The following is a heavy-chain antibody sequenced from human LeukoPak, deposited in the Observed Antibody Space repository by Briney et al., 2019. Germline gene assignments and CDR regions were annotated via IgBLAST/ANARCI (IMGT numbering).Heavy chain of an antibody. CDR2: IVVGSGNT. Sequence: SVKVSCKASGFTFTSSAMHWVRQARGQRLEWIGWIVVGSGNTNYAQKFQERVTITRDMSTSTAYMELSSLRSEDTAVYYCAAVDSGSFQHWGQGTLVTVSS. V-gene: IGHV1-58*02. CDR1: GFTFTSSA. CDR3: AAVDSGSFQH. J-gene: IGHJ1*01. D-gene: IGHD3-10*01.